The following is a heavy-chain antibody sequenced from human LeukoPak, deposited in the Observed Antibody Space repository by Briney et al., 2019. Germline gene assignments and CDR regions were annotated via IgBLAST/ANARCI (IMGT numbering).Heavy chain of an antibody. Sequence: SQTLSLTCTVSAGSINSGDYYWSWIRQPAGKGLEWIGRIYSPGTNYNYNPSVKSRVTISIDTSKNQFSLKLTSVTAADTAVYYCAREEFSNYVPFLDYWGQGTLVTVSS. D-gene: IGHD4-11*01. CDR1: AGSINSGDYY. J-gene: IGHJ4*02. CDR3: AREEFSNYVPFLDY. V-gene: IGHV4-61*02. CDR2: IYSPGT.